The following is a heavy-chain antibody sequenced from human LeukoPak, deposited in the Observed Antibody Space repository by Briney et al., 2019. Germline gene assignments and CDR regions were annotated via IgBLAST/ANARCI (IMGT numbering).Heavy chain of an antibody. CDR2: IYPSNSDT. D-gene: IGHD6-13*01. CDR3: ARRSPFSRDFDY. V-gene: IGHV5-51*01. Sequence: GESLKISCKGSGYTFTAYWIGWVRQMPGKGLEWIGIIYPSNSDTRYSPSFQGQVTISADKSISTAYLQWSSLKASDTAMYYCARRSPFSRDFDYWGQGTLVTVSS. CDR1: GYTFTAYW. J-gene: IGHJ4*02.